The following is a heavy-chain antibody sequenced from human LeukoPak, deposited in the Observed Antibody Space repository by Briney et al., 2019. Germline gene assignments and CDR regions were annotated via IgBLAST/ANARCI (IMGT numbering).Heavy chain of an antibody. D-gene: IGHD3-22*01. Sequence: GGSLRLSCAASGFTFSSYGMHWVRQAPGKGLEWVAVISYDGSNKYYVDSVKGRFTISRDNSKNTLYLQMNSLRAEDTAVYYCAKDGSSGYYYGGFDYWGQGTLVTVSS. CDR2: ISYDGSNK. CDR1: GFTFSSYG. CDR3: AKDGSSGYYYGGFDY. J-gene: IGHJ4*02. V-gene: IGHV3-30*18.